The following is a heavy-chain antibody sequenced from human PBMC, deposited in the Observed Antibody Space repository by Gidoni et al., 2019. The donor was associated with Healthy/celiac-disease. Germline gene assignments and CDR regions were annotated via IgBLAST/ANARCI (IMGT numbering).Heavy chain of an antibody. J-gene: IGHJ6*02. Sequence: QVQLQESGPGLVKPSQTLSLTCTVSGGSISSGDYYWSWIRQPPGKGLEWIGYIYYSGSTYYNPSLKSRVTISVDTSKNQFSLKLSSVTAADTAVYYCARDRGGYYDSSGYYGGSYYYYGMDVWGQGTTVTVSS. CDR3: ARDRGGYYDSSGYYGGSYYYYGMDV. CDR1: GGSISSGDYY. V-gene: IGHV4-30-4*01. CDR2: IYYSGST. D-gene: IGHD3-22*01.